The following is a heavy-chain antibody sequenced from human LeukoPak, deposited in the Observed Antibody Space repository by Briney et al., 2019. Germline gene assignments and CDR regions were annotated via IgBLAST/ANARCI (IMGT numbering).Heavy chain of an antibody. CDR2: IYYSGST. Sequence: SETLSLTCTVSGGSISSSSYYWGWIRQPPGTGLEWIGSIYYSGSTYYNPSLKSRVTISVDTSKNQFSLKLSSVTAADTAVYYCASLVTTAIDPWGQGTLVTVSS. CDR3: ASLVTTAIDP. CDR1: GGSISSSSYY. V-gene: IGHV4-39*01. J-gene: IGHJ5*02. D-gene: IGHD4-17*01.